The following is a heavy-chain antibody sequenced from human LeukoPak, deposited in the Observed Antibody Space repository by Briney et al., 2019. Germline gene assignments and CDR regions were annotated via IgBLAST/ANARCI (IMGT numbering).Heavy chain of an antibody. CDR2: ISGSGGST. Sequence: GGSLRLSVAASGFTFRNYAMSWIRKARGGGRKWSSSISGSGGSTYYADSVKGRFTISRDSSKNALFLQMNSLRVEDTAVYYCAKGWMFGDLLNCWGQGTLVTVSS. CDR3: AKGWMFGDLLNC. D-gene: IGHD3-10*02. J-gene: IGHJ4*02. V-gene: IGHV3-23*01. CDR1: GFTFRNYA.